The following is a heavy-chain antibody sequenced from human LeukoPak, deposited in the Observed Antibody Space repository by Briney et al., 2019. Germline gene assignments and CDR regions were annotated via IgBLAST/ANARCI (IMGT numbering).Heavy chain of an antibody. J-gene: IGHJ2*01. D-gene: IGHD5-18*01. CDR1: GGSISSYY. V-gene: IGHV4-59*01. CDR3: ARAKRGYTYGSQKSNWYLDL. Sequence: SETPSLTCSVSGGSISSYYWTWIRQPPGKGLEWIGYIYYSGSTNYNPSLKSRLTISIDTPKKQFSLKLSSVTAADTAVYYCARAKRGYTYGSQKSNWYLDLWGRGTLVTVSS. CDR2: IYYSGST.